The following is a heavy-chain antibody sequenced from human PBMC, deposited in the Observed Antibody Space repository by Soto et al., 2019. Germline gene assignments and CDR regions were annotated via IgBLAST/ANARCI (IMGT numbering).Heavy chain of an antibody. CDR1: GHTFTSYG. Sequence: ASVKVSCKASGHTFTSYGISWVRQAPGQGLEWMGWISAYNGNTNYAQKLQGRVTMTTDTSTSTAYMELRSLRSDDTAVYYCARGVLRAARSKYYYYGMDVWGQGTTVTVSS. CDR3: ARGVLRAARSKYYYYGMDV. V-gene: IGHV1-18*04. CDR2: ISAYNGNT. J-gene: IGHJ6*02. D-gene: IGHD6-6*01.